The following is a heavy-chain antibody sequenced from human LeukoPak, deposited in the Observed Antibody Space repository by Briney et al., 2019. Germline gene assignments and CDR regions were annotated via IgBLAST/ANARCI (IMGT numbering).Heavy chain of an antibody. CDR2: IYYSGNT. D-gene: IGHD3-22*01. CDR3: ARGPYYYDSTDLGAFDI. J-gene: IGHJ3*02. CDR1: GGSISSGSYY. V-gene: IGHV4-39*01. Sequence: PSETLSLTCIVSGGSISSGSYYWGWIRQSPGKGLEWIGSIYYSGNTYYNPSLKSRVTISVDTSKNQFSQKLSSVTAADTAVYYCARGPYYYDSTDLGAFDIWGQGTMVTVS.